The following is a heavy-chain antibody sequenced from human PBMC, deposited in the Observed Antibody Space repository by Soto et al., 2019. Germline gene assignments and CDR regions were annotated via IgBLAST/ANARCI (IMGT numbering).Heavy chain of an antibody. V-gene: IGHV4-34*01. CDR3: ARGEPVRGVIIIGGYYGVDV. D-gene: IGHD3-10*02. J-gene: IGHJ6*02. CDR1: GGSFSGYY. Sequence: LSLTCAVYGGSFSGYYWSWIRQPPGRGLEWIGEINHSGSTNYNPSLKSRVTISVDTSKNQFSLKLSSVTAADTAVYYCARGEPVRGVIIIGGYYGVDVWGQGTTVTVSS. CDR2: INHSGST.